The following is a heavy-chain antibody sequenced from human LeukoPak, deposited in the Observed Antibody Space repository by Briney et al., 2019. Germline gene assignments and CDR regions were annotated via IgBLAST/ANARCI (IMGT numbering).Heavy chain of an antibody. CDR3: ARFEMDDYGGNSVFHY. CDR2: IYYSGST. V-gene: IGHV4-31*03. CDR1: GGSISSGGYY. J-gene: IGHJ4*02. Sequence: SESLSLTCTVSGGSISSGGYYWSWIRQHPGKGLGWIGYIYYSGSTYYNPSLKSRVTISVDTSKNQFSLKLSSVTAADTAVYYCARFEMDDYGGNSVFHYWGQGTLVTVSS. D-gene: IGHD4-23*01.